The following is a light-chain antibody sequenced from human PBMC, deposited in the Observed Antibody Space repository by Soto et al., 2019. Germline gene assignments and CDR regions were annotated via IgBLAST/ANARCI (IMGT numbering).Light chain of an antibody. V-gene: IGKV1-5*03. Sequence: DIQMTQSPSTLSASVGDRVTITCRASQNLNSWLAWYQQKPGKVPKLLIYTASTLESGVPSRFSGSGSGTEFTLTINSLQPDDFALYYYQQYHSYSSGQFGQGTRVEVK. J-gene: IGKJ1*01. CDR1: QNLNSW. CDR2: TAS. CDR3: QQYHSYSSGQ.